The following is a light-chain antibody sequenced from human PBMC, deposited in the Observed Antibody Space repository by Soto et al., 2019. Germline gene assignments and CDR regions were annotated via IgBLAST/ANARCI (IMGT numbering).Light chain of an antibody. Sequence: EIVLTQSPATLSLSPGERATLSCRASQSVGSYLAWFQQTPGQAPRLLIYDTSNSATGIPARFSGSGSGTDFTLTISSLQPDDFATYYCQQYHRYSRTFGQGTKVEIK. CDR2: DTS. CDR1: QSVGSY. V-gene: IGKV3-11*01. CDR3: QQYHRYSRT. J-gene: IGKJ1*01.